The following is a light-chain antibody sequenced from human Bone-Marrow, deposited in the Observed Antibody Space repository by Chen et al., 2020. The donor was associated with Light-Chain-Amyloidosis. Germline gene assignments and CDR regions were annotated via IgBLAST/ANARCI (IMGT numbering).Light chain of an antibody. V-gene: IGLV3-1*01. CDR1: KLGDKY. Sequence: SYELTQPPSVSVSPGQTASITCSGDKLGDKYACWYQQKPGQSPVRVIYQDSKRSSGIPERFSGSSPGNTATLTISVTQAMDEADYYCQAWDGSTPVVFGGGTKLTVL. CDR3: QAWDGSTPVV. J-gene: IGLJ2*01. CDR2: QDS.